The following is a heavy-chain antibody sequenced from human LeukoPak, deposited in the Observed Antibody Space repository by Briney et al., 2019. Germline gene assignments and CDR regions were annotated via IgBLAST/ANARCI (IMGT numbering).Heavy chain of an antibody. CDR2: IISKSDGGTT. D-gene: IGHD5-24*01. CDR1: RFSVSDAY. V-gene: IGHV3-15*01. Sequence: GGSLRLSCAASRFSVSDAYMGWVRQTPGKRLEWIGRIISKSDGGTTDYAAPVKDRFIISRDDSKGTLYLQLNSLRTDDTAVYYCLAQYYFDYWGRGTLVTVSS. J-gene: IGHJ4*02. CDR3: LAQYYFDY.